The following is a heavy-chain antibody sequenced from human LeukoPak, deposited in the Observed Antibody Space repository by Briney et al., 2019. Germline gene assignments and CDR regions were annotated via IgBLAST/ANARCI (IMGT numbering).Heavy chain of an antibody. D-gene: IGHD3-10*01. CDR1: GFTVSSNY. CDR3: ARVTYGSGSYWFDP. CDR2: IYSGGST. V-gene: IGHV3-66*01. J-gene: IGHJ5*02. Sequence: PGGSLRLSCAASGFTVSSNYMSWVRQAPGKGLEWVSVIYSGGSTYYADSVKGRFTISRDNSKNTLYLQVNSLRAEDTAVYYCARVTYGSGSYWFDPWGQGTLVTVSS.